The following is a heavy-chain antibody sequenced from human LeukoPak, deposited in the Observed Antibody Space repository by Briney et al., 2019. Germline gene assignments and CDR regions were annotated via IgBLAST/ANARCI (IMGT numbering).Heavy chain of an antibody. Sequence: PGGSLRLSCAASGFTVSSNYMSWVRQAPGKGLEWVSAISGSGGSTYYADSVKGRFTISRDNSKNTLFLQMNSLRAEDTAVYYCAKASGYNYGYGDYWGQGTLVTVSS. D-gene: IGHD5-18*01. CDR2: ISGSGGST. J-gene: IGHJ4*02. CDR3: AKASGYNYGYGDY. V-gene: IGHV3-23*01. CDR1: GFTVSSNY.